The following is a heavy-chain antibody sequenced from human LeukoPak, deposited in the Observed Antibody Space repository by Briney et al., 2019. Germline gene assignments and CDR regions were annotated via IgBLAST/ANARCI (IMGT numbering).Heavy chain of an antibody. CDR1: GYTFTSYG. J-gene: IGHJ5*02. D-gene: IGHD2-2*01. V-gene: IGHV1-18*04. Sequence: ASVKVSCTASGYTFTSYGISWVRQAPGQGLEWMGWISAYNGNTNYAQKLQGRVTMTTDTSTSTAYMELRSLRSDDTAVYYCARADIVVVPADSWFDPWGQGTLVTVSS. CDR2: ISAYNGNT. CDR3: ARADIVVVPADSWFDP.